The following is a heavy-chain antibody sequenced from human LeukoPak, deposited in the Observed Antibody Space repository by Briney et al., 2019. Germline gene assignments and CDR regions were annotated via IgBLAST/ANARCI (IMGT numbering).Heavy chain of an antibody. V-gene: IGHV4-39*01. D-gene: IGHD2-2*01. J-gene: IGHJ4*02. CDR1: GGSISGTSYY. CDR3: ARPPGFSTSFWD. CDR2: IHYSGRT. Sequence: SETLSLTCTVSGGSISGTSYYWGWIRQPLGKGPEWIGSIHYSGRTYYKPSLKSRVTISVDTSRNQFSLKLTSVTSADTAVYYCARPPGFSTSFWDWGQGTLVTVSS.